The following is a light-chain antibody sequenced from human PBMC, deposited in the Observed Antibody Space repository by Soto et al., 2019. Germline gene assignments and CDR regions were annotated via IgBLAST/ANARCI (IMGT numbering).Light chain of an antibody. CDR3: QQYYSLPYT. J-gene: IGKJ2*01. CDR1: HVISEH. CDR2: DIS. Sequence: DIQMTQSASALAASIGDRVTITCQASHVISEHLNRYQQKPGKAPELLIYDISTLEVGVPSRFGGSGSGTDFTLTITGLQPEDIATYYCQQYYSLPYTFGQGTKLEI. V-gene: IGKV1-33*01.